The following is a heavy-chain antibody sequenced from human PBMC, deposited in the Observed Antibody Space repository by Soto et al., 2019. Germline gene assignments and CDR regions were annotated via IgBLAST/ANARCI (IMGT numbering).Heavy chain of an antibody. CDR1: GFTFSNYG. CDR2: IWYDGSGQ. V-gene: IGHV3-33*03. Sequence: QVQLVESGGGVVQPGRSLRLSCEVSGFTFSNYGMHWVRQAPGKGLEWVADIWYDGSGQRYADSVKGRFTISRDNSKNTLHLQMNTLRVEDTAVYYCAKDQVFREYYGHALVVWGQGTTVTVSS. J-gene: IGHJ6*02. CDR3: AKDQVFREYYGHALVV. D-gene: IGHD1-20*01.